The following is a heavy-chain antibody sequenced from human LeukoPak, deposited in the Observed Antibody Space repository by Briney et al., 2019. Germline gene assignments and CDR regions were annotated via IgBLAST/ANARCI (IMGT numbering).Heavy chain of an antibody. J-gene: IGHJ4*02. Sequence: SETLSLTCTVSVYPISCYYGSWIPQPPGKGLVWIGYIYYNRSTNYSPAPKSRDTISVDPSKNQFSLKLSCVPAADTAVYYCARHERQWLAIENWGQGTLVTVSS. CDR3: ARHERQWLAIEN. CDR2: IYYNRST. D-gene: IGHD6-19*01. V-gene: IGHV4-59*08. CDR1: VYPISCYY.